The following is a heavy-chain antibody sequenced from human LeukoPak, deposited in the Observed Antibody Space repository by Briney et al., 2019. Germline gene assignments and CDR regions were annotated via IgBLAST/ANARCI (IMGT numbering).Heavy chain of an antibody. V-gene: IGHV4-31*03. CDR1: GGSISSGGYY. CDR3: ARASAVVTIGGEYYFDY. CDR2: IYYSGST. D-gene: IGHD4-23*01. Sequence: NPSETLSLTCTVSGGSISSGGYYWSWIRQHPGKGLEWIGYIYYSGSTYYNPSLKSRVTISVDTSKNQFSLKLSPVTAADTAVYYCARASAVVTIGGEYYFDYWGQGTLVTVSS. J-gene: IGHJ4*02.